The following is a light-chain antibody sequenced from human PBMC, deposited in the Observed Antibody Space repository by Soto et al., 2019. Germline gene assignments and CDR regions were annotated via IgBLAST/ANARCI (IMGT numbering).Light chain of an antibody. CDR3: ASYAGSNIPVL. CDR1: SSDVGGYNF. Sequence: QSVLTQPPSASGSPGQSVTISCTGTSSDVGGYNFVSWYQQHPGQAPKLMIYDVTERPSGVPDSFSGSKSGNTASLTVSGLLGAASADYYCASYAGSNIPVLFGGGTLLTVL. CDR2: DVT. V-gene: IGLV2-8*01. J-gene: IGLJ2*01.